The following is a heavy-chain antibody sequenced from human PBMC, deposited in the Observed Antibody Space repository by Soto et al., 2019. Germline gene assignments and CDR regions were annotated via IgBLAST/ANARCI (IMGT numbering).Heavy chain of an antibody. CDR3: AKVVVVTATGYYSGMDV. Sequence: GGSLRLSCAASGFTFSSYAMSWVRQAPGKXLEWVSRISGNGGSTYDADSVKGRFTISRDNFKNMVYLQMNSLRAEDTAVYYCAKVVVVTATGYYSGMDVWGQGTTVTVSS. V-gene: IGHV3-23*01. CDR1: GFTFSSYA. CDR2: ISGNGGST. J-gene: IGHJ6*02. D-gene: IGHD2-21*02.